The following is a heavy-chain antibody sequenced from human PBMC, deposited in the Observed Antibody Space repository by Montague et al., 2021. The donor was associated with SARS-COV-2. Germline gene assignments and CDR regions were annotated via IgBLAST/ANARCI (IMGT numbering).Heavy chain of an antibody. D-gene: IGHD1-20*01. J-gene: IGHJ6*02. CDR3: ARRVTGTTVHYYYYGMDV. CDR2: IYYSGST. Sequence: SETLSITCTVSGGSISSSSYYWGWIRQPPGKGLEWIGSIYYSGSTYYNPSLKSRVTISVDTSKNQFSQKLSPVTAADTAVYYCARRVTGTTVHYYYYGMDVWGQGTTVTVSS. CDR1: GGSISSSSYY. V-gene: IGHV4-39*01.